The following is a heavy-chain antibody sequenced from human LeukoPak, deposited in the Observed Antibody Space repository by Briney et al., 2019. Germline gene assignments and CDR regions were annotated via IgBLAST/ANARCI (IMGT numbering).Heavy chain of an antibody. V-gene: IGHV3-48*01. J-gene: IGHJ3*02. CDR1: RFTFSYYG. Sequence: GGSLRLSCAASRFTFSYYGVNWVRQAPGKGLEWVPYISSSSTTIYYAESVRGRFTISRDNAKNSLYLQMNSLKAEDTAIYYCAREVGTPQAFDIWGQGTMVTVSS. CDR2: ISSSSTTI. CDR3: AREVGTPQAFDI. D-gene: IGHD1-26*01.